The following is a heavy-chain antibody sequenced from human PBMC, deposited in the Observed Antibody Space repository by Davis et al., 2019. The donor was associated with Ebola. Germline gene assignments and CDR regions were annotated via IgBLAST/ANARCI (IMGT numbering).Heavy chain of an antibody. V-gene: IGHV3-48*02. CDR2: ISSRSATI. D-gene: IGHD3-22*01. CDR1: GFTFSSYS. J-gene: IGHJ6*04. CDR3: ARDCIVDRYYYNGMDG. Sequence: GGSLRLSCAASGFTFSSYSMNWVRQAPGKGLEWVSYISSRSATIYYADFVKGRFTISRDDAKNSLYLQMNSLRDEDTAVYYCARDCIVDRYYYNGMDGWGKGTTVTVSS.